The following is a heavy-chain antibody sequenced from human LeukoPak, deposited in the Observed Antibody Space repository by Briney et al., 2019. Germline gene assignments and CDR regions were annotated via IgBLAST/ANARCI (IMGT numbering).Heavy chain of an antibody. J-gene: IGHJ4*02. Sequence: GASVKVSCKASGYTFTSYDINWVRQATGQGLEWMGWTNPNGGNTGYAQKFQGRVTMTRNTSISTAYMELSSLRSEDTAVYYCTRLEVTTVPNWGQGTLVTVSS. CDR1: GYTFTSYD. CDR2: TNPNGGNT. D-gene: IGHD4-17*01. V-gene: IGHV1-8*01. CDR3: TRLEVTTVPN.